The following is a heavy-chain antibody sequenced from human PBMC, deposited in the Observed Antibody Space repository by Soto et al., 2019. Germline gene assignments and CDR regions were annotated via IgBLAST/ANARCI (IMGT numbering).Heavy chain of an antibody. V-gene: IGHV1-69*13. CDR2: IIPISGTA. CDR3: ARGLYSGYDLWNYYYGMDV. J-gene: IGHJ6*02. Sequence: VAAVKVSCKASGGTFSSYAISWVRQAPGQGLEWMGGIIPISGTANYAQKFQGRVTITADESTSTAYMELSSLRSEDTAVYYCARGLYSGYDLWNYYYGMDVWGQGTTVTVSS. CDR1: GGTFSSYA. D-gene: IGHD5-12*01.